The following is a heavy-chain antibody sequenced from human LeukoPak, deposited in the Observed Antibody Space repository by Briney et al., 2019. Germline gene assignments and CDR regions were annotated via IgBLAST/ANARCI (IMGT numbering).Heavy chain of an antibody. V-gene: IGHV4-4*07. Sequence: SETLSLTCTVSGDSISTYYWSWIRQPAGKGLEWVGRIYNTGSTNYNPSLKSRVTMSLDTSKNQFSLKLSSVTAADTAVYYCARGIADPYSFDSWGQGTLVTVSS. D-gene: IGHD6-13*01. J-gene: IGHJ4*02. CDR2: IYNTGST. CDR1: GDSISTYY. CDR3: ARGIADPYSFDS.